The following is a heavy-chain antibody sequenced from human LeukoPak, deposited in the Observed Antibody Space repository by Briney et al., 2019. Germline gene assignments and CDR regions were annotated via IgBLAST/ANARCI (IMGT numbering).Heavy chain of an antibody. CDR2: IYWDDDK. CDR3: AHRSLFDSSTYSAGFDY. CDR1: GFSLSTSGVG. V-gene: IGHV2-5*02. D-gene: IGHD3-22*01. J-gene: IGHJ4*02. Sequence: SGPTLVNPTQTLTLTCTFSGFSLSTSGVGVGWIRRPPGKALEWLALIYWDDDKRYSPSLKSRLTITKDTSKNQVVLTMTNMDPVDTATYYCAHRSLFDSSTYSAGFDYWGQGSLVTVSS.